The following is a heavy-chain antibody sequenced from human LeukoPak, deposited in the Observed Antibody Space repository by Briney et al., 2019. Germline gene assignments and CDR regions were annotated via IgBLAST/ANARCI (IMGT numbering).Heavy chain of an antibody. CDR1: GFTFSSYA. CDR2: ISGSGGST. V-gene: IGHV3-23*01. D-gene: IGHD3/OR15-3a*01. J-gene: IGHJ4*02. CDR3: SRRRDFIDY. Sequence: GGSLRLSCAASGFTFSSYAMSWVRQAPGKGLEWVSAISGSGGSTYYADSVKGRFAISRDNAKNSLYLQMNSLRAEDTAVYYCSRRRDFIDYWGQGTLVTVSS.